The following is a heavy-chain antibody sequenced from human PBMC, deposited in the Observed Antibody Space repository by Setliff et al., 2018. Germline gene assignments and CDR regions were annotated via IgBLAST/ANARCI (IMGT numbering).Heavy chain of an antibody. V-gene: IGHV1-69*10. Sequence: SVKVSCKTSGYTFSSYAISWVRQAPGQGLEWMGGIIPILGIANYAQEFQGRVTIITDESTSTAYMELSSLRFEDTAVYYCAREGVDTRSSTDYRYYMDLWGKGTTVTVSS. J-gene: IGHJ6*03. D-gene: IGHD5-18*01. CDR2: IIPILGIA. CDR1: GYTFSSYA. CDR3: AREGVDTRSSTDYRYYMDL.